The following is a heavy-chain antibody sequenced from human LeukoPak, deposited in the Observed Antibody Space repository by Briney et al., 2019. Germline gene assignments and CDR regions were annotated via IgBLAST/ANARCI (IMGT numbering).Heavy chain of an antibody. Sequence: ASVKVSCKVSGYTLTELSMHWVRQAPGQGLEWMGIINPSGGSTSYAQKFQGRVTMTRDMSTSTVYMELSSLRSEDTAVYYCARDGRIGSSSVFGWFDPWGQGTLVTVSS. D-gene: IGHD6-6*01. J-gene: IGHJ5*02. CDR2: INPSGGST. V-gene: IGHV1-46*01. CDR3: ARDGRIGSSSVFGWFDP. CDR1: GYTLTELS.